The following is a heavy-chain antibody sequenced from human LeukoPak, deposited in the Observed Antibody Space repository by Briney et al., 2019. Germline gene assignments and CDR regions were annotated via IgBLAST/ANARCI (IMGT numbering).Heavy chain of an antibody. J-gene: IGHJ4*02. V-gene: IGHV3-48*03. CDR2: ISSSGSTI. CDR1: GFTFSSYE. D-gene: IGHD3-22*01. CDR3: AREDYDSSGYPFDY. Sequence: GGSLRLSCAASGFTFSSYEMNWVRQAPGKGLEWVSYISSSGSTIYYADSVKGRFTISRDNAKNSLYLQMSSLRAEDTAVYYCAREDYDSSGYPFDYWGQGTLVTVSS.